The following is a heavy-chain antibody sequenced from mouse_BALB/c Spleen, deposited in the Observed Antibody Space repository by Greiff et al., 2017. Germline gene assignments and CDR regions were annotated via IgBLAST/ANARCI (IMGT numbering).Heavy chain of an antibody. J-gene: IGHJ4*01. CDR3: ATSTMITTGAMDY. Sequence: VQLKESGPELVKPGASVKMSCKASGYTFTSYVMHWVKQKPGQGLEWIGYINPYNDGTKYNEKFKGKATLTSDKSSSTAYMELSSLTSEDSAVYYCATSTMITTGAMDYWGQGTSVTVSS. CDR1: GYTFTSYV. CDR2: INPYNDGT. V-gene: IGHV1-14*01. D-gene: IGHD2-4*01.